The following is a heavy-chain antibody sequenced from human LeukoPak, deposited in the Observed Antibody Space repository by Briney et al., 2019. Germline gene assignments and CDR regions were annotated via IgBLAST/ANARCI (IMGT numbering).Heavy chain of an antibody. CDR3: AKEGHFNGSGSYYGY. J-gene: IGHJ4*02. D-gene: IGHD3-10*01. V-gene: IGHV1-69*05. CDR1: GYSFTGYH. Sequence: AASVKVSCKTSGYSFTGYHMHWVRQAPGQGLEWMGGIIPIFGTANYAQKFQGRVTITTDESTSTAYMELSSLRSEDTAVYYCAKEGHFNGSGSYYGYWGQGTLVTVSS. CDR2: IIPIFGTA.